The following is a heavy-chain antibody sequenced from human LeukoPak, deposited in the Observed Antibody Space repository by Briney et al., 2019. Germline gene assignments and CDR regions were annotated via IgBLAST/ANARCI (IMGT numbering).Heavy chain of an antibody. J-gene: IGHJ3*02. CDR2: IIPIFGTA. CDR3: ARDFSPYQVHQTYAFDI. CDR1: GGTFSSYA. V-gene: IGHV1-69*05. D-gene: IGHD3-10*01. Sequence: SVRVSCKASGGTFSSYAISWVRQAPGQGLEWMGRIIPIFGTANYAQKFQGRVTITTDESTSTAYMELSSLRSEDTAVYYCARDFSPYQVHQTYAFDIWGQGTMVTVSS.